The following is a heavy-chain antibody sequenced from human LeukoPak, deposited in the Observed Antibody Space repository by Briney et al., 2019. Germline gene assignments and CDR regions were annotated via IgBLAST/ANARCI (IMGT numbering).Heavy chain of an antibody. D-gene: IGHD3-10*01. CDR2: IYYSGST. V-gene: IGHV4-59*11. CDR1: GGAISSHY. Sequence: SETLSLTCTVSGGAISSHYWTWIRQPPGKGLEWIGYIYYSGSTNYNPSLKSRVTISVDTSKNQFSLKRSSVTAADTAVYYCARGYYRYAFDIWGQGTMVTVSS. J-gene: IGHJ3*02. CDR3: ARGYYRYAFDI.